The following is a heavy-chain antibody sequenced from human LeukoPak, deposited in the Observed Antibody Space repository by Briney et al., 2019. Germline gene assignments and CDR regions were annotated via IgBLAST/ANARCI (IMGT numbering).Heavy chain of an antibody. Sequence: SETLSLTCTVSGGXISSYYCSWIRQPPGKGLEWIGYIYYSGSTNYNPSLRSRVTISVDTSKNQFSLKLSSVTAADTAVYYCARDSGSYSFLDYWGQGTLVTVSS. J-gene: IGHJ4*02. CDR2: IYYSGST. D-gene: IGHD1-26*01. CDR3: ARDSGSYSFLDY. CDR1: GGXISSYY. V-gene: IGHV4-59*01.